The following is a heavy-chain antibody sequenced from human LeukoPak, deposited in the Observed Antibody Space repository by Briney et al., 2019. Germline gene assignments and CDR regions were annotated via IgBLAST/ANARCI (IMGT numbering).Heavy chain of an antibody. CDR2: IYYSGNT. J-gene: IGHJ5*02. Sequence: PSETLSLTCTVSSGSISSYYWSWIRQPPGTGLEWIGYIYYSGNTNYNPSLKSRVAISVDTSKNQLSLKLSSVTAADTAVYYCAGHLGYCSSTSCYPWFDPWGQGTLVTVSS. CDR3: AGHLGYCSSTSCYPWFDP. V-gene: IGHV4-59*01. CDR1: SGSISSYY. D-gene: IGHD2-2*01.